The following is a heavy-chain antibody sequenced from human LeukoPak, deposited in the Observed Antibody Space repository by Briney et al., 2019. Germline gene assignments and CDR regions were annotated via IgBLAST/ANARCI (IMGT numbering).Heavy chain of an antibody. CDR2: INSDGSEG. D-gene: IGHD4-11*01. CDR3: AGPLGRTVTPGGYYYYGMDV. V-gene: IGHV3-7*03. CDR1: GFTFSGFW. J-gene: IGHJ6*02. Sequence: QPGGSLRLSCAVSGFTFSGFWMSWSRQAPGKGLEWVASINSDGSEGYYADVVKGRFTIFRDNAKNSLYLQINSLRAEDTAVYYCAGPLGRTVTPGGYYYYGMDVWGQGTTVTVSS.